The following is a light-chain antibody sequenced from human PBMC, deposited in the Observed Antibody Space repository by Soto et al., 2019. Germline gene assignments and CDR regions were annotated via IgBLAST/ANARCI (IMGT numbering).Light chain of an antibody. CDR2: AAF. J-gene: IGKJ5*01. CDR3: QQSDSIPIT. Sequence: DIQMTQSPSSLSASVGDRVTITCRASQTISRNLNWYQQKPGKAPKLLIYAAFSLQSGVPSRFSGSGSGTDFTLAISSLQPEDFATYYCQQSDSIPITFGQGTRLEI. V-gene: IGKV1-39*01. CDR1: QTISRN.